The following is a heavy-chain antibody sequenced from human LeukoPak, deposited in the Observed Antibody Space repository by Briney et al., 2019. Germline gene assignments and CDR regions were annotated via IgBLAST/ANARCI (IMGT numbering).Heavy chain of an antibody. J-gene: IGHJ4*02. CDR3: ARDLRCGGDCYAFDY. CDR2: IYYSGST. Sequence: SETLSLTCTVSGGSISGYYWSWIRQPPGKGLEWIGYIYYSGSTNYNPSLKSRVTISVDTSKNQFSLKLSSVTAADTAVYYCARDLRCGGDCYAFDYWGQGTLVTVSS. CDR1: GGSISGYY. V-gene: IGHV4-59*01. D-gene: IGHD2-21*01.